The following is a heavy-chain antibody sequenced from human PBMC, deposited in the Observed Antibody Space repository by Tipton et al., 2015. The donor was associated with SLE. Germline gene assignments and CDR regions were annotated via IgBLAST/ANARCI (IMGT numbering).Heavy chain of an antibody. CDR1: GFSITTVYS. D-gene: IGHD5-12*01. Sequence: TLSLTCAVSGFSITTVYSWGWIRQPPGEGLEWLGSHSHSGSTYYNPSLKGRVTISLDTSQNQFSLNLRSVTAADTAVYFCAREYSGSYYFYGLDVWGHGTTVTVS. V-gene: IGHV4-38-2*01. CDR2: HSHSGST. CDR3: AREYSGSYYFYGLDV. J-gene: IGHJ6*02.